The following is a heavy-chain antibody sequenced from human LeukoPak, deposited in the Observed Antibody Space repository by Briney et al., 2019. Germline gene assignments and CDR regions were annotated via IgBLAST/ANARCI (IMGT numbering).Heavy chain of an antibody. CDR2: IYYSGNT. D-gene: IGHD2-2*01. Sequence: PSETLSLTCSVSGGSIRSTTYYWGWIRQPPGKGPEWIGSIYYSGNTYYSPSLMSRVTISVDTSKNQFSLNLSSVTAADTAVYYCARGGVVPAATRLGGYYYYMDVWGKGTTVTISS. CDR3: ARGGVVPAATRLGGYYYYMDV. CDR1: GGSIRSTTYY. J-gene: IGHJ6*03. V-gene: IGHV4-39*07.